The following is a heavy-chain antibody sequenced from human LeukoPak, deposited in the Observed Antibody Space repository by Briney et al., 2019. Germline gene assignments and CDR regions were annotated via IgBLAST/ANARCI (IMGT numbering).Heavy chain of an antibody. CDR2: ISYDGSNK. V-gene: IGHV3-30*18. CDR1: GFTFSSYG. CDR3: AKQVVVAATPGYFDY. Sequence: GGSLRLSCAASGFTFSSYGMHWVRQAPGKGLEWVAVISYDGSNKYYADSVKGRFTISRDNSKNTLYLQMNSLRAEDTAVYYCAKQVVVAATPGYFDYWGQGTLVTVSS. J-gene: IGHJ4*02. D-gene: IGHD2-15*01.